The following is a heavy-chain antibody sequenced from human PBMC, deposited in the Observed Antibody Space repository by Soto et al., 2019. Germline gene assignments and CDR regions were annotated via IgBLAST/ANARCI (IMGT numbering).Heavy chain of an antibody. CDR3: ARDPYSNYGGGDYYYYGMDV. J-gene: IGHJ6*02. CDR1: GGSLSSGGYY. V-gene: IGHV4-31*03. D-gene: IGHD4-4*01. Sequence: SETLSLTCTVSGGSLSSGGYYWSWIRQHPGKGLEWIGYIYYSGSTYYNPSLKSRVTISVDTSKNQFSLKLSSVTAADTAVYYCARDPYSNYGGGDYYYYGMDVWGQGTTVTVSS. CDR2: IYYSGST.